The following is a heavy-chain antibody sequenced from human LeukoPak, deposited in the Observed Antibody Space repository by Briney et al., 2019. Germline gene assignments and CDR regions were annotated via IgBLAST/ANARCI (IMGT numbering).Heavy chain of an antibody. CDR3: ARGRGVVPAAMYYVTKAFNP. D-gene: IGHD2-2*01. J-gene: IGHJ5*02. V-gene: IGHV4-34*01. Sequence: SETLSLTCAVYGGSFSGYYWSWIRQPPGKGLEWIGEINHSGSTNYNPSLKSRVTISVDTSKNQFSLKLSSVTAADTAVYYCARGRGVVPAAMYYVTKAFNPWGQGTLVTVSS. CDR1: GGSFSGYY. CDR2: INHSGST.